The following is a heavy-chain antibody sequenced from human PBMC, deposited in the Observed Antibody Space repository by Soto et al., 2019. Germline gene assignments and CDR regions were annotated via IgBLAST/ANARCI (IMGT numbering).Heavy chain of an antibody. CDR3: STDVSHRAFDI. J-gene: IGHJ3*02. V-gene: IGHV3-15*01. Sequence: EAHLVESGGGLAEPGESLRLSCVASGFTFTDAWMGWVRQAPGKGLEWVGRIKSKAAGGTSEYAGPVKGRFTNSRDDSKNTLYLQMNRLKNEDTSRYYSSTDVSHRAFDIWGQGTMVIVSS. CDR1: GFTFTDAW. CDR2: IKSKAAGGTS. D-gene: IGHD2-8*01.